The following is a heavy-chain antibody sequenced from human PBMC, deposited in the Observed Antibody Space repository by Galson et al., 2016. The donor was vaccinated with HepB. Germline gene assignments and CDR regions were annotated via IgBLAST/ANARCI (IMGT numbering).Heavy chain of an antibody. V-gene: IGHV1-69*13. CDR2: IIPILGTP. Sequence: SVKVSCKAPGGTFSTYAFNWVRQAPGQGLEWMGGIIPILGTPNYAQNFQGRVTITADESTSTAYMELSSLRSEDTAVYYCARDGGGSGTAGFDYWGQGTLVTVSS. J-gene: IGHJ4*02. CDR1: GGTFSTYA. D-gene: IGHD2-2*01. CDR3: ARDGGGSGTAGFDY.